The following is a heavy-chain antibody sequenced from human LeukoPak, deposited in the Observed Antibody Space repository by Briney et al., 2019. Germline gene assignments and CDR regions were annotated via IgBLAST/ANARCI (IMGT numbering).Heavy chain of an antibody. Sequence: SETLSLTCAVYGGSFSGYYWSWIRQPPGKGLEWIGEINHSGSTNYNPSLKSRVTISVDTSKNQFSLKLSSVTAADTAVYYCARHEAITMVRGVFPFDYWGQGTLVTVSS. D-gene: IGHD3-10*01. CDR3: ARHEAITMVRGVFPFDY. CDR1: GGSFSGYY. J-gene: IGHJ4*02. CDR2: INHSGST. V-gene: IGHV4-34*01.